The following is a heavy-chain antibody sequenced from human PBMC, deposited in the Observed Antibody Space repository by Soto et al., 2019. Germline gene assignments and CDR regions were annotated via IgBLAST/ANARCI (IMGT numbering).Heavy chain of an antibody. V-gene: IGHV4-4*02. CDR3: AREAWGELLRRTPYYYYGMDV. CDR2: IYHSGST. CDR1: GGSISSSNW. D-gene: IGHD1-26*01. J-gene: IGHJ6*02. Sequence: QVQLQESGPGLVKPSGTLSLTCAVSGGSISSSNWWSWVRQPPGKGLEWIGEIYHSGSTNYNPSLKSRVTISVDKSKNQFSLKLSSVTAADTAVYYCAREAWGELLRRTPYYYYGMDVWGQGTTVTVSS.